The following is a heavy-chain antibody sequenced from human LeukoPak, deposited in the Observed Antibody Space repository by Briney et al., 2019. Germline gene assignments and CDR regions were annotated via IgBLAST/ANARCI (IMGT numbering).Heavy chain of an antibody. V-gene: IGHV3-21*01. CDR1: GFPLSGYS. Sequence: GGSLRLSCAASGFPLSGYSMNWGRQAPGKGLEWVSSITGSTNYIYYADSVKGRFTISRDNAKNSLYLQMNSLRAEDTAVYYCARVGYCSSSTCRNYFDYWGQGTLVTVSS. D-gene: IGHD2-2*01. CDR2: ITGSTNYI. CDR3: ARVGYCSSSTCRNYFDY. J-gene: IGHJ4*02.